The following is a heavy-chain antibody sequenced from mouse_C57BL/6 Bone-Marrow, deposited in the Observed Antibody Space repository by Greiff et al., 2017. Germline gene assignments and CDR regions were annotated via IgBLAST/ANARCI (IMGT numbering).Heavy chain of an antibody. D-gene: IGHD2-2*01. J-gene: IGHJ3*01. Sequence: VQLQQPGAELVKPGASVKLSCKASGYTFTSYWMHWVKQRPGQGLEWIGMIHPNSGSTNYNEKFKSKATLTVDKSSSTAYMQLSSLTSEDSAVYYCARRDGYGWFAYWGQGTLVTVSA. CDR3: ARRDGYGWFAY. CDR2: IHPNSGST. CDR1: GYTFTSYW. V-gene: IGHV1-64*01.